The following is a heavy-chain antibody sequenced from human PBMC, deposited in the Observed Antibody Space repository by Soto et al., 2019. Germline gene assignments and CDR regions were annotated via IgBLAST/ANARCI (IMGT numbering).Heavy chain of an antibody. CDR2: IYHSGST. CDR1: GGSISSSNW. V-gene: IGHV4-4*02. J-gene: IGHJ4*02. Sequence: SETLCLTCAVSGGSISSSNWWSWVRQPPGKGLEWIGEIYHSGSTNYNPSLKSRVTISVDTSKNQFSLKLSSVTAADTAVYYCARSWGTYFDYWGQGTLVTVSS. CDR3: ARSWGTYFDY. D-gene: IGHD7-27*01.